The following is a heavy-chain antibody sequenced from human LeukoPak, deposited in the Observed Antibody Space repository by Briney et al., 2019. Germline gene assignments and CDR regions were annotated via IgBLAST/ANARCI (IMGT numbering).Heavy chain of an antibody. Sequence: GGSLRLSCAASGFTFSSYAMHWVRQAPGKGLEWVAHIKQDGREKYYVDSLKGRFTISRDNANNSLYLQMNSLRAEDTAVYYCARDKTSGYLPRGVMDVWGKGTTVTVSS. CDR1: GFTFSSYA. J-gene: IGHJ6*04. D-gene: IGHD5-12*01. V-gene: IGHV3-7*01. CDR3: ARDKTSGYLPRGVMDV. CDR2: IKQDGREK.